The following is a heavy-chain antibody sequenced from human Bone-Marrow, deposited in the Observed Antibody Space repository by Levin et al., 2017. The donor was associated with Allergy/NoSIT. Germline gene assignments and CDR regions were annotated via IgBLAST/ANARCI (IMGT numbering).Heavy chain of an antibody. D-gene: IGHD3-10*01. J-gene: IGHJ4*02. CDR2: ISSSSSYI. V-gene: IGHV3-21*01. Sequence: GGSLRLSCAASGFTFSSYSMNWVRQAPGKGLEWVSSISSSSSYIYYADSVKGRFTISRDNAKNSLYLQMNSLRAEDTAVYYCARDDSLRGLYFDYWGQGTLVTVSS. CDR1: GFTFSSYS. CDR3: ARDDSLRGLYFDY.